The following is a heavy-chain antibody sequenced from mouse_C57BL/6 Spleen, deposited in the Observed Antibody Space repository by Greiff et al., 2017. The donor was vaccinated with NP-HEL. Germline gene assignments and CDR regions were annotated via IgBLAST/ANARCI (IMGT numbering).Heavy chain of an antibody. J-gene: IGHJ2*01. Sequence: QVQLKQSGPELVKPGASVKISCKASGYAFSSSWMNWVKQRPGKGLEWIGRIYPGDGDTNYNGKFKGKATLTADKSSSTAYMQLSSLTSEDSAVYFCARGRGIYFDYWGQGTTLTVSS. CDR3: ARGRGIYFDY. CDR2: IYPGDGDT. V-gene: IGHV1-82*01. CDR1: GYAFSSSW.